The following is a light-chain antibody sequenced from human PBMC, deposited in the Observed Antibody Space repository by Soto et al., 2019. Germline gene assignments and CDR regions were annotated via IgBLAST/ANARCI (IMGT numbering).Light chain of an antibody. V-gene: IGLV1-40*01. CDR3: QSYDSSLSGHWV. Sequence: QSVLTQPPSMSGAPGQRVTMSCTGSSSNLGAGYDVHWYQRLPGAAPKLLIYDNTHRPSGVPNRFSGSKSGTSASLAITGLQAEDEADYYCQSYDSSLSGHWVFGGGTKVTVL. CDR1: SSNLGAGYD. CDR2: DNT. J-gene: IGLJ3*02.